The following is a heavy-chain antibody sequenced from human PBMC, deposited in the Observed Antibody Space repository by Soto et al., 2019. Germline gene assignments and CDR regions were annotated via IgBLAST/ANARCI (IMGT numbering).Heavy chain of an antibody. CDR1: GGSISTSRYY. Sequence: SETLSLTCTVSGGSISTSRYYWGWIRQPPGKGLEWIGNIYYSGRAYYNPSLKSRVTISVDRSRNQVSLKLSSVTAAETAVYYCASEEDVVVVAGAFDIWGQGTMVTVSS. J-gene: IGHJ3*02. D-gene: IGHD2-15*01. V-gene: IGHV4-39*01. CDR2: IYYSGRA. CDR3: ASEEDVVVVAGAFDI.